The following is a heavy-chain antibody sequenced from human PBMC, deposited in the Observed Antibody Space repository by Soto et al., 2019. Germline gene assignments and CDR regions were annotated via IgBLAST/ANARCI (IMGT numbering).Heavy chain of an antibody. CDR2: IYTGGGT. V-gene: IGHV3-66*01. J-gene: IGHJ4*02. CDR1: GLTVSTNP. Sequence: EVQLVESGGGLVKPGGSLRLSCAASGLTVSTNPMSWVRQAPGKGLEWVSAIYTGGGTHYADSVKGRFTISRDNSKNTVNLQMNRLRPEDTAVYYCARDGSGHWGQGTLVTVSS. CDR3: ARDGSGH.